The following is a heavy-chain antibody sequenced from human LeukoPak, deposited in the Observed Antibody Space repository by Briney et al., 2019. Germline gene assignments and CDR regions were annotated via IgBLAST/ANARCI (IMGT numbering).Heavy chain of an antibody. D-gene: IGHD2-2*02. CDR1: GYTFTGYY. J-gene: IGHJ4*02. CDR3: ARVPSQKELSCYIASNWY. Sequence: ASVKLSFKASGYTFTGYYMHWVRQAPGQGLEWMGWINLNSGGTNYAQKFQGRVTMTRDTSISTDYMELSRLRSDDPAVNYCARVPSQKELSCYIASNWYCGQGGLGTVSS. CDR2: INLNSGGT. V-gene: IGHV1-2*02.